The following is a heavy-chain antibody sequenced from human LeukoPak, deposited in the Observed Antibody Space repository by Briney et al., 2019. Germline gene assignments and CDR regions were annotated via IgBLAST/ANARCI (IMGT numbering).Heavy chain of an antibody. J-gene: IGHJ4*02. CDR3: ARDERLLSFLK. Sequence: GGTLRLSCAASGFTFSNYGLSWVRQAPGKGLEWVSGITGSGGSTYYADSVKGRFTISRDNSKNTLYLQMNGLRAEDTAIYYCARDERLLSFLKWGQGTLVTVSS. D-gene: IGHD3-3*01. CDR2: ITGSGGST. V-gene: IGHV3-23*01. CDR1: GFTFSNYG.